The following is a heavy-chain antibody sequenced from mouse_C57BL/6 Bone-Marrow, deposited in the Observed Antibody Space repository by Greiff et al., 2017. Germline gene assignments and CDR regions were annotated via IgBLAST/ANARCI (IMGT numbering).Heavy chain of an antibody. CDR2: INYDGSST. D-gene: IGHD1-1*02. CDR1: GFTFSDYY. V-gene: IGHV5-16*01. CDR3: ARDQSVTMPTGNYYAMDY. J-gene: IGHJ4*01. Sequence: EVQLVESEGGLVQPGSSMKLSCTASGFTFSDYYMAWVRQVPEKGLEWVANINYDGSSTYYLDSLKSRFIISRDNAKNILYLQMSSLKSEDTATYYCARDQSVTMPTGNYYAMDYWGQGTSVTVSS.